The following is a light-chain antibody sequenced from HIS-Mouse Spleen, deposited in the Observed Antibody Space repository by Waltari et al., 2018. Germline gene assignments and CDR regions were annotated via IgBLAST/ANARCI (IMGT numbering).Light chain of an antibody. CDR1: ALPKKY. Sequence: SYELTQPPSVSVSPGQTARITCSGDALPKKYAYWYQQKSGQAPVLVINEDRKRPSGIPGRFSGSSSGTMATLTISGAQVEDEADYYCYSTDSSGNHRVFGGGTKLTVL. J-gene: IGLJ2*01. V-gene: IGLV3-10*01. CDR2: EDR. CDR3: YSTDSSGNHRV.